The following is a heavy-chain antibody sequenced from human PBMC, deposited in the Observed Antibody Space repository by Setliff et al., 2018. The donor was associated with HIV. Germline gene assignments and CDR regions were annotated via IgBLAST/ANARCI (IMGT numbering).Heavy chain of an antibody. J-gene: IGHJ3*02. V-gene: IGHV3-33*01. CDR1: GFTFRSYG. D-gene: IGHD3-22*01. CDR3: ARTYYYDASGYYRPFDI. Sequence: GGSLRLSCAASGFTFRSYGMHWVRQAPGKGLEWVALIWYDGNNKYYADSVKGRFTISRDNSKNTLYLQMNSLRAEDTAVYYCARTYYYDASGYYRPFDIWGQGTMVTVS. CDR2: IWYDGNNK.